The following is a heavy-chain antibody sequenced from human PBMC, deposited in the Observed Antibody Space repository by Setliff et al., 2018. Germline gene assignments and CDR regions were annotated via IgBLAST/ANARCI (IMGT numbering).Heavy chain of an antibody. CDR2: ISQDGSGK. Sequence: PGESLTISCAASGFIFSSYWMNWVRQAPGKGLEWVATISQDGSGKYYVDSVKGRFTISRDNAKNSLYLQMNSPRAEDTAVYYCATYKRSSSFEYWGQGSLVTVSS. CDR3: ATYKRSSSFEY. CDR1: GFIFSSYW. J-gene: IGHJ4*02. D-gene: IGHD6-6*01. V-gene: IGHV3-7*03.